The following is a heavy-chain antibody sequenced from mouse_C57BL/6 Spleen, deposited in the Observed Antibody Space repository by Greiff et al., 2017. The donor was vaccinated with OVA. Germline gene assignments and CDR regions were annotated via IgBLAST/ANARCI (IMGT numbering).Heavy chain of an antibody. CDR2: ISSGSSTI. V-gene: IGHV5-17*01. Sequence: EVMLVESGGGLVKPGGSLKLSCAASGFTFRDSGMHWVRQAPEKGLEWVAYISSGSSTIYYADTVKGRFTISRDNAKSTLFLQMTSLRSEDAAMYYCARDYYWFAYWGQGTTLTVSS. CDR1: GFTFRDSG. D-gene: IGHD1-1*01. CDR3: ARDYYWFAY. J-gene: IGHJ2*01.